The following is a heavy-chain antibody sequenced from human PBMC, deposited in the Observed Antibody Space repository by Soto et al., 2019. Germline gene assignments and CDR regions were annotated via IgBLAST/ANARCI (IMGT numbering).Heavy chain of an antibody. V-gene: IGHV1-69*01. Sequence: QVQLVQSGAEVKKPGSSVKVSCKASGGTFSSYAISWVRQAPGQGLQWMGGSVPIFGTANYAQKFQGIITITSNESTSTAYIELGSLRSEDTAVYNCAREQRSGYLEPALDYWGQGSLVTVSS. J-gene: IGHJ4*02. CDR3: AREQRSGYLEPALDY. CDR1: GGTFSSYA. D-gene: IGHD3-3*01. CDR2: SVPIFGTA.